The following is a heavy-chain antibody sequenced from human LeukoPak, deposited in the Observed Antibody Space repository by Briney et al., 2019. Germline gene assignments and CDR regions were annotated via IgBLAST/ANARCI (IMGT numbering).Heavy chain of an antibody. Sequence: GGSLRLSCAASGFTFDDYGMSWVRQAPGKGLEWVSGINWNGGSTGYADSVMGRFTISRDNAKNSLYLQMNSLRAEDTALYYCARDPWSGTYWGGFDYWGQGTPVTVSS. CDR1: GFTFDDYG. CDR3: ARDPWSGTYWGGFDY. D-gene: IGHD1-26*01. J-gene: IGHJ4*02. CDR2: INWNGGST. V-gene: IGHV3-20*04.